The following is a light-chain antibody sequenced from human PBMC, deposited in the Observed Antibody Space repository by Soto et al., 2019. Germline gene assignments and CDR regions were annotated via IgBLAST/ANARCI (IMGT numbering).Light chain of an antibody. CDR2: EVS. V-gene: IGLV2-23*02. CDR1: SSDVGSYNL. J-gene: IGLJ1*01. Sequence: QSVLTQPASVSGSPGQSITISYTGTSSDVGSYNLVSWYQQHPGKAPKLMIYEVSKRPSGVSNRFSGSKSGNTASLTISGLQAEDGADYYCCSYAGSSTPYVFGTGTKLTVL. CDR3: CSYAGSSTPYV.